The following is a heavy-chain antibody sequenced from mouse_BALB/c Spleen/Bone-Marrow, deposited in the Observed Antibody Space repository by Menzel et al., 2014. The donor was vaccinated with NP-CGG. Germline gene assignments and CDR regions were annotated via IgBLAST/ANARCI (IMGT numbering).Heavy chain of an antibody. CDR1: GFAFSRYD. CDR2: ITNGGDNT. V-gene: IGHV5-12-1*01. J-gene: IGHJ4*01. CDR3: VRHKNYYAMDC. Sequence: EVNVVESGGGLVKPGGSLKLSCAASGFAFSRYDMSWVRQTPEKRLEWVAYITNGGDNTYYPDTVKGRFTISRDNAKNTLYLQMSSLKSEDTAMYYCVRHKNYYAMDCWGQGTSVTVSS.